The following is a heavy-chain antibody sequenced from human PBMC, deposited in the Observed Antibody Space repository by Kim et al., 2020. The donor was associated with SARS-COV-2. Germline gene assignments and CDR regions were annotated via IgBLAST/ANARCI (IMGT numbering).Heavy chain of an antibody. CDR1: GGTFSSYA. CDR2: IIPIFGTA. CDR3: ARSPPPGLRTAAIRGIYDY. J-gene: IGHJ4*02. D-gene: IGHD2-2*02. Sequence: SVKVSCKASGGTFSSYAISWVRQAPGQGLEWMGGIIPIFGTANYAQKFQGRVTITADESTSTAYMELSSLRSEDTAVYYCARSPPPGLRTAAIRGIYDYWGQGTLVTVSS. V-gene: IGHV1-69*13.